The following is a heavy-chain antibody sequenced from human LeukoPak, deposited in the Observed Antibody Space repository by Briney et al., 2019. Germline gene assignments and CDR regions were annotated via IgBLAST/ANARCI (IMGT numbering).Heavy chain of an antibody. Sequence: GASVKVSCKASGYTFTGYYTHWVRQAPGQGLEWMGWINPNSGGTNYAQKFQGKVTMTRDTSISTAYMELSRLRSDDTAVYYCARDLGYYDILTGYYPSDAFDIWGQGTMVTVSS. CDR3: ARDLGYYDILTGYYPSDAFDI. J-gene: IGHJ3*02. V-gene: IGHV1-2*02. CDR1: GYTFTGYY. CDR2: INPNSGGT. D-gene: IGHD3-9*01.